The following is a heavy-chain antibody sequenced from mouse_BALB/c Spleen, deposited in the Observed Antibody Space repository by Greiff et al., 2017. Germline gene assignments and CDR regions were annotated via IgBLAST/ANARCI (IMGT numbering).Heavy chain of an antibody. CDR2: ISSGSSTI. V-gene: IGHV5-17*02. CDR3: ARWRSRKGMDY. J-gene: IGHJ4*01. CDR1: GFTFSSFG. Sequence: EVQRVESGGGLVQPGGSRKLSCAASGFTFSSFGMHWVRQAPEKGLEWVAYISSGSSTIYYADTVKGRFTISRDNPKNTLFLQMTSLRSEDTAMYYCARWRSRKGMDYWGQGTSVTVSS. D-gene: IGHD3-3*01.